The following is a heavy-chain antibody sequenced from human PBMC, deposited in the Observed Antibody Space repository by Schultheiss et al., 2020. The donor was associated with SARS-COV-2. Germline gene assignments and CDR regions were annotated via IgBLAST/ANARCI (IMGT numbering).Heavy chain of an antibody. CDR1: GFTFSSYE. CDR2: ISSSGSTI. J-gene: IGHJ3*02. V-gene: IGHV3-48*03. Sequence: GESLKISCAASGFTFSSYEMNWVRQAPGKGLEWVSYISSSGSTIYYADSVKGRFTISRDNAKNSLYLQMNSLRAEDTAVYYCARVRVAGIAARRDAFDIWGQGTMVTVSS. D-gene: IGHD6-6*01. CDR3: ARVRVAGIAARRDAFDI.